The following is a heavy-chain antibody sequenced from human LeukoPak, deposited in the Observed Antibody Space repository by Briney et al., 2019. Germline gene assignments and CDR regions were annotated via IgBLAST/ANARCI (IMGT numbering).Heavy chain of an antibody. Sequence: GSLRLSCAASGFTVSSNYMSWVRQPPGKGLEWIGEINHSGNTYYSPSLKSRVTISVDTSDNQFSLTLTSVTAADTAVYYCALGFHEVWELWGQGTLVTVSS. CDR3: ALGFHEVWEL. CDR1: GFTVSSNY. D-gene: IGHD1-26*01. J-gene: IGHJ1*01. CDR2: INHSGNT. V-gene: IGHV4-34*08.